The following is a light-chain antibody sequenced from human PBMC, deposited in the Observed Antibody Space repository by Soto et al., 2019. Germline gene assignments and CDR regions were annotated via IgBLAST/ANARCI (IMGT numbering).Light chain of an antibody. CDR1: SSDVGYSNY. V-gene: IGLV2-14*01. CDR3: SSYTSSSLYV. Sequence: QSVLTQPASVSGSPGQSITISCTGTSSDVGYSNYVSWYQQLPGKAPKLMIYDVSDRPSGVSNRFSGSKSGSTASLTISGLQDEEEADYYCSSYTSSSLYVFGTGTKVTV. J-gene: IGLJ1*01. CDR2: DVS.